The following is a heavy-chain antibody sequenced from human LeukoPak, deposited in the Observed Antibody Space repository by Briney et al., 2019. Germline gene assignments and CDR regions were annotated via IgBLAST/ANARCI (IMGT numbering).Heavy chain of an antibody. CDR1: GGSFSGYY. CDR2: INHSGST. CDR3: ARVGDVSDAFDI. V-gene: IGHV4-34*01. D-gene: IGHD3-10*01. J-gene: IGHJ3*02. Sequence: SETLSLTCAVYGGSFSGYYWSWIRQSPGKGLEWIGEINHSGSTNYNPSLKSRVTISVDTSKNQFSLKLSSVTAADTAVYYCARVGDVSDAFDIWGQGTMVTVSS.